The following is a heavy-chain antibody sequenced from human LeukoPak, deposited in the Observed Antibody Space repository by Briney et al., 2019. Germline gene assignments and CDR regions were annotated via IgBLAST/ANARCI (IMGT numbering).Heavy chain of an antibody. J-gene: IGHJ5*02. V-gene: IGHV3-21*01. CDR3: ASAPGDYDSSGYPNWFDP. D-gene: IGHD3-22*01. CDR2: ISSSSAYI. Sequence: GGSLRLSCAASGFTFSSYSMNWVRQAPGKGLEWVSSISSSSAYIYYADSMKGRFTISRDNAKNSLFLQMNSLRAADTAVYYCASAPGDYDSSGYPNWFDPWGQGTLVTVS. CDR1: GFTFSSYS.